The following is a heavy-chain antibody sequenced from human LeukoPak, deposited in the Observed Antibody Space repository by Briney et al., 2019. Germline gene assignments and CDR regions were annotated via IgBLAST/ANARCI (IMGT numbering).Heavy chain of an antibody. Sequence: SETLSLTCTVPGGSISSYYWSWIRQPPGKGLEWIGYIYYSGSTNYNPSLKSRVTISVDTSKNQFSLKLTSVTAADTAVYYCARAPGGNPTTHYFDYWGQGALVTVSS. D-gene: IGHD1-14*01. CDR2: IYYSGST. V-gene: IGHV4-59*01. J-gene: IGHJ4*02. CDR3: ARAPGGNPTTHYFDY. CDR1: GGSISSYY.